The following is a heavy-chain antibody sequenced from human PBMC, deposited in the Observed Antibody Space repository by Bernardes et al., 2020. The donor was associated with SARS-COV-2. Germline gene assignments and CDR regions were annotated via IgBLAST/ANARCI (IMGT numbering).Heavy chain of an antibody. D-gene: IGHD3-22*01. V-gene: IGHV3-33*01. J-gene: IGHJ6*02. Sequence: LRLSCATSGFTFSNYAIHWVRQAPGKGLEWVAVIWYDGSNKYYADSVKGRFTISRDNSKNTLYLQMNSLRVEDTAVYYCARADSSGYSGVDYWGQGTTVTVSS. CDR2: IWYDGSNK. CDR3: ARADSSGYSGVDY. CDR1: GFTFSNYA.